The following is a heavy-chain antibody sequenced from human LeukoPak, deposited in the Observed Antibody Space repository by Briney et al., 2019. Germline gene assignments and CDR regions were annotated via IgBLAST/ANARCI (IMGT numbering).Heavy chain of an antibody. D-gene: IGHD3-3*01. CDR2: ISAYNGNT. J-gene: IGHJ6*02. Sequence: ASVKVSCKASGYTFTSYGISWVRQAPGQGLEWMGWISAYNGNTNYAQKLQGRVTMTTDTSTSTAYMELRSLRSDDTAVYYCARAISESGYRYYYYYDMDVWGQGTTVTVSS. CDR3: ARAISESGYRYYYYYDMDV. CDR1: GYTFTSYG. V-gene: IGHV1-18*01.